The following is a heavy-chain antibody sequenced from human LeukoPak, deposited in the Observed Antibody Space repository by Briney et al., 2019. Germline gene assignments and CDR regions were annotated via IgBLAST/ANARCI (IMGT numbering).Heavy chain of an antibody. CDR1: GGSISSYY. CDR2: VYYDGST. Sequence: SETLSLTCTVSGGSISSYYWSWIRQPPGKGLEWIGYVYYDGSTYYNPSLKSRVNMSIDTSQNQFSLKLNSVTAADTAVYYCAREDSSSWYTDAFDIWGQGTMVTVSS. D-gene: IGHD6-13*01. V-gene: IGHV4-59*01. J-gene: IGHJ3*02. CDR3: AREDSSSWYTDAFDI.